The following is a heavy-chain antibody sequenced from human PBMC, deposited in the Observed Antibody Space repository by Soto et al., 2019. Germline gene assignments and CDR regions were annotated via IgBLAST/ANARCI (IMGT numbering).Heavy chain of an antibody. CDR1: GYTFTSYY. J-gene: IGHJ4*02. CDR3: ARDDYCGGDCSKFNFDY. D-gene: IGHD2-21*02. CDR2: INPSGGST. Sequence: ASVKVSCTASGYTFTSYYMHWVRQAPGQGLEWMGIINPSGGSTSYAQKFQGRVTMTRDTSTSTVYMELSSLRSEDTAVYYCARDDYCGGDCSKFNFDYWGQGTLVTVSS. V-gene: IGHV1-46*01.